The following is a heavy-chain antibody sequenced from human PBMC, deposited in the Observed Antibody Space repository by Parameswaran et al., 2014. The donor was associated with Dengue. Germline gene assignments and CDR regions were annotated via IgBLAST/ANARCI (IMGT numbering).Heavy chain of an antibody. D-gene: IGHD2-15*01. Sequence: PGKALEWIGSIYYSGSTNYNPSLKSRVTISVDTSKNQFSLKLSSVTAADTAVYYCARAASLGGYCSGGSCYSSPDYYYYYYGMDVWGQGTTVTVSS. CDR2: IYYSGST. J-gene: IGHJ6*02. V-gene: IGHV4-59*13. CDR3: ARAASLGGYCSGGSCYSSPDYYYYYYGMDV.